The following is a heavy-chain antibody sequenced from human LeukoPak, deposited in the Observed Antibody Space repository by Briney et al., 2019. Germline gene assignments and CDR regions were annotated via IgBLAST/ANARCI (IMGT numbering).Heavy chain of an antibody. V-gene: IGHV4-39*01. Sequence: TFSSYWMTWVRQAPGKGLEWIGSIYYSGNTYYNASLKSQVSISIDTSKNQFSLKLTSVTAADTAVYYCARQTGSGLFILPGGQGTLVTVSS. D-gene: IGHD3/OR15-3a*01. CDR2: IYYSGNT. CDR1: TFSSYW. J-gene: IGHJ4*02. CDR3: ARQTGSGLFILP.